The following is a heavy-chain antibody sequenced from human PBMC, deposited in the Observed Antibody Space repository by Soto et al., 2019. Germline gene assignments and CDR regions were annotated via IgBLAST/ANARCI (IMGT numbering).Heavy chain of an antibody. CDR3: AKSGSSSPDYYYYGMDV. J-gene: IGHJ6*02. D-gene: IGHD6-6*01. CDR1: GFTFSSYG. V-gene: IGHV3-30*18. Sequence: PGGSLRLSCAASGFTFSSYGMHWVRQAPGKGLEWVAVISYDGSNKYYADSVKGRFTISRDNSKNTLYLQMNSLRAEDTAVYDCAKSGSSSPDYYYYGMDVWGQGTTVTVSS. CDR2: ISYDGSNK.